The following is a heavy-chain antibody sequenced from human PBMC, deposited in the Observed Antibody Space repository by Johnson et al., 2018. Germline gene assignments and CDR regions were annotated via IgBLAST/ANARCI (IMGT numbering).Heavy chain of an antibody. CDR2: VYGSGNT. Sequence: QVQLQESGPGLVKPSEPLSLTCTVFGASIKGYSWSWIRQPPGQGLEWIAFVYGSGNTNYNPSLHSRATISVATSKKQFSLRLKFVTAADTAMYYCARAKAPLILAAFDIWGQGTMVTVSS. V-gene: IGHV4-59*01. CDR3: ARAKAPLILAAFDI. CDR1: GASIKGYS. J-gene: IGHJ3*02. D-gene: IGHD3-9*01.